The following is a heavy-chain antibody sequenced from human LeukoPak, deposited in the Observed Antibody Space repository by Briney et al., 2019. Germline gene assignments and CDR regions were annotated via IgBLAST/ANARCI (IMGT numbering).Heavy chain of an antibody. CDR1: GGSISSSSYY. V-gene: IGHV4-39*01. J-gene: IGHJ6*02. CDR2: IYYSGST. D-gene: IGHD3-3*01. Sequence: SETLSLTCTVSGGSISSSSYYWGWIRQPPGKGLEWIGSIYYSGSTYYNPSLKSRVTISVDTSKTQFSLKLSSVTAADTAVYYCRCDFWSGYRPSYYYYGMDVWGQGTTVTVSS. CDR3: RCDFWSGYRPSYYYYGMDV.